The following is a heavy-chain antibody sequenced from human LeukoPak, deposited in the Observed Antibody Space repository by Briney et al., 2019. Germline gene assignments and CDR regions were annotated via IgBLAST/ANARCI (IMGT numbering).Heavy chain of an antibody. Sequence: ASVKVSCKASGGTFSSYAISWVRQAPGQGLERMGGIIPIFGTANYAQKFQGRVTITADKSTSTAYMELSSLRSEDTAVYYCAGGYSYALNDAFDIWGQGTMVTVSS. V-gene: IGHV1-69*06. J-gene: IGHJ3*02. CDR3: AGGYSYALNDAFDI. CDR2: IIPIFGTA. D-gene: IGHD5-18*01. CDR1: GGTFSSYA.